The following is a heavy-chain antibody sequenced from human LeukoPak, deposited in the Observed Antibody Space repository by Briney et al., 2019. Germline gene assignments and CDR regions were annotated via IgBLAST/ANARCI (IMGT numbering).Heavy chain of an antibody. CDR2: INPSGGST. CDR1: GYTFTSYY. V-gene: IGHV1-46*01. J-gene: IGHJ3*02. Sequence: ASVKVSCKASGYTFTSYYMHWVRQAPGQGLEWMGIINPSGGSTSYAQKLQGRVTMTRDTSTSTVYMELSSLRSEDTAVYYCAQSRGRHAFDIWGQGTMVTVSS. D-gene: IGHD3-10*01. CDR3: AQSRGRHAFDI.